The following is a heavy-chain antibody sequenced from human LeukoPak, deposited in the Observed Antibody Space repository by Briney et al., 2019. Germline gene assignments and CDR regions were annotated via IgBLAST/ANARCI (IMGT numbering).Heavy chain of an antibody. J-gene: IGHJ4*02. D-gene: IGHD1-1*01. CDR3: ARGGWIVED. V-gene: IGHV4-34*01. CDR1: GGSFSGYY. CDR2: INHSGST. Sequence: SETLSLTCAVYGGSFSGYYWSWIRQPPGKGLEWIGEINHSGSTYYNPSLKSRVTISVDTSKNQFSLKLSSVTAADTAVYYCARGGWIVEDWGQGTLVTVSS.